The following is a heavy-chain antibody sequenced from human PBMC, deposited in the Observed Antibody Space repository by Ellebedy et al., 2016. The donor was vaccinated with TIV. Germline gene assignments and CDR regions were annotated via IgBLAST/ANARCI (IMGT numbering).Heavy chain of an antibody. CDR3: ARAPYYYDDDGLAPGAFDY. V-gene: IGHV1-2*02. CDR2: IDPSSAGK. J-gene: IGHJ4*02. Sequence: AASVKVSCKASGYTFTGKFIHWVRQAPGQGLEWMGRIDPSSAGKNYAQKFQGRVTMTRDTSINTAYMELSSLRSDDTAVYYCARAPYYYDDDGLAPGAFDYWGQGTLFTVSS. CDR1: GYTFTGKF. D-gene: IGHD3-22*01.